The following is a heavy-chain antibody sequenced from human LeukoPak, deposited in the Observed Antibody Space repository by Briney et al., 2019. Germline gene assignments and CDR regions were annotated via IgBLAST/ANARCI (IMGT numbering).Heavy chain of an antibody. CDR1: GYTFTSYD. V-gene: IGHV1-8*01. J-gene: IGHJ4*02. CDR3: ARVLGYCSGGSCPNFDY. D-gene: IGHD2-15*01. CDR2: MNPNSGNT. Sequence: ASVKVSCKASGYTFTSYDINWVRQATGQGLEWMGWMNPNSGNTGYAQKFQGRVTMTRNTSISTAYMELSSLRSEDTAVYYCARVLGYCSGGSCPNFDYWGQGTLVTVSS.